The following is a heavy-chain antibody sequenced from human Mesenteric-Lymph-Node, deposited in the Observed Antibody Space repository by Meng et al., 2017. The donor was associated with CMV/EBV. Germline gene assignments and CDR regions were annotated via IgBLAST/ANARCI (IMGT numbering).Heavy chain of an antibody. CDR2: IRYEGSNK. V-gene: IGHV3-30*02. J-gene: IGHJ4*02. Sequence: GGSLRLSCAASGFTFSSYGMHWVRQAPGKGLEWVAFIRYEGSNKYYADSVKGRFTISRDNSKNTLYLQMNSLRAEDTAVYYCAKDWTRFGIAVAGTYFDYWGQGTLVTVSS. CDR1: GFTFSSYG. CDR3: AKDWTRFGIAVAGTYFDY. D-gene: IGHD6-19*01.